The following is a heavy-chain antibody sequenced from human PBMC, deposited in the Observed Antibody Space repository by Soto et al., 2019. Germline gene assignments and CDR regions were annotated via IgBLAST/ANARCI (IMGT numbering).Heavy chain of an antibody. J-gene: IGHJ4*02. CDR3: ARDAGGGLEDYFDY. V-gene: IGHV3-33*01. CDR2: IWYDGSNK. D-gene: IGHD3-10*01. CDR1: GFTFSSYG. Sequence: PGGSLRLSCAASGFTFSSYGMHWVRQAPGKGLEWVAVIWYDGSNKYYADSVKGRFTISRDNSKNTLYLQMNSLRAEDTAVYYCARDAGGGLEDYFDYWGQGTLVTVSS.